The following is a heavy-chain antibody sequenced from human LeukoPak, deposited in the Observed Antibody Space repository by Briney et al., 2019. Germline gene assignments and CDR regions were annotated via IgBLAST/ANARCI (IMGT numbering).Heavy chain of an antibody. Sequence: GASVKVSCKASGYTFTSYGISWVRQAPGQGLEWMGIINPSGGSTSYAQKFQGRVTMTRDMSTSTVYMELSSLRSEDTAVYYCARDLSGSYRFDYWGQGTLVTVSS. D-gene: IGHD1-26*01. CDR1: GYTFTSYG. CDR3: ARDLSGSYRFDY. CDR2: INPSGGST. V-gene: IGHV1-46*01. J-gene: IGHJ4*02.